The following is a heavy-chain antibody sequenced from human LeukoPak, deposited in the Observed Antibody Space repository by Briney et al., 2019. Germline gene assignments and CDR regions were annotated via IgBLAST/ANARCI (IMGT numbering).Heavy chain of an antibody. D-gene: IGHD2-2*01. J-gene: IGHJ3*02. CDR1: GGTFSGYA. CDR3: ARASQGYCSSTSCYAFDI. V-gene: IGHV1-69*04. Sequence: SVKVSCKASGGTFSGYAISWVRQAPGQGLERMGRIMPILGIANYAQKFQGRVTITADKSTSTAYMELSSLRSEDTAVYYCARASQGYCSSTSCYAFDIWGQGTMVTVSS. CDR2: IMPILGIA.